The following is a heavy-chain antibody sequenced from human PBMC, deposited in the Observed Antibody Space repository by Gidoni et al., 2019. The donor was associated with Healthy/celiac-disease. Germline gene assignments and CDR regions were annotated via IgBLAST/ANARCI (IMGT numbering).Heavy chain of an antibody. V-gene: IGHV1-46*01. Sequence: QVQLVQSGAEVTKPGASVTVSCTASGYTFTSYYMHWVRQATGQGLEWMGIINPSGGSTSYAQKFQGRVIMTRDTSTSTVYMELSSLRSEDTAVYYCASLSGSDGSDYWGQGTLVTVSS. J-gene: IGHJ4*02. CDR2: INPSGGST. CDR3: ASLSGSDGSDY. D-gene: IGHD1-26*01. CDR1: GYTFTSYY.